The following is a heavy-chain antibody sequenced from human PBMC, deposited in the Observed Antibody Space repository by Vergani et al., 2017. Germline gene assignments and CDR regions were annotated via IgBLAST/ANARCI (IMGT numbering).Heavy chain of an antibody. Sequence: QVQLQQWGGGLLKPSETLSLTCVVNGGTFTSYHWTWIRQSPGEGLEWVGDIDHTGRPDYNPSLKSRLTMSVDKSRNQFYLMPNSVTATDTAIFYCSRVNTETNGHLYYYYYMDVWGQGTAVTVS. D-gene: IGHD4-11*01. CDR2: IDHTGRP. CDR3: SRVNTETNGHLYYYYYMDV. CDR1: GGTFTSYH. V-gene: IGHV4-34*01. J-gene: IGHJ6*03.